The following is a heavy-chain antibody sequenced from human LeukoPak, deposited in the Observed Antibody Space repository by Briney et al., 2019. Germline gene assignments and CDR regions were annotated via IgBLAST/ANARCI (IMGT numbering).Heavy chain of an antibody. D-gene: IGHD1-26*01. Sequence: GGSLRLSCAASGFTFSSYTMNWVRQAPGKGLEWVSSISSSSSYIYYADSVKGRFTISRDNAKNSLYLQMDSLRADDTAVYYCARDSGSYSRTFDYWGQGTLVTVSS. CDR3: ARDSGSYSRTFDY. CDR1: GFTFSSYT. CDR2: ISSSSSYI. J-gene: IGHJ4*02. V-gene: IGHV3-21*01.